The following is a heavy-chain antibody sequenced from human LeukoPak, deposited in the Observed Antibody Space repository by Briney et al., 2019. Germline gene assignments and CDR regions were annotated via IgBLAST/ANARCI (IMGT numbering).Heavy chain of an antibody. V-gene: IGHV4-4*07. CDR3: ARDSIVVTNYYYGMDV. Sequence: SETPSLTCTVSGGSISSYYWSWIRQPAGKGLEWIGRIYTSGSTNYNPSLKSRVTMSVDTSKNQFSLKLSSVTAADTAVYYCARDSIVVTNYYYGMDVWGQGTTVTVSS. CDR1: GGSISSYY. CDR2: IYTSGST. J-gene: IGHJ6*02. D-gene: IGHD1-26*01.